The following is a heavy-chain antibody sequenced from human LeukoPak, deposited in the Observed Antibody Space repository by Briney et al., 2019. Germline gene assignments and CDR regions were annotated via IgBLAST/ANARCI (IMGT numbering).Heavy chain of an antibody. D-gene: IGHD6-13*01. J-gene: IGHJ3*02. CDR2: ISYDGSNK. CDR3: AREAAAGPKDAFDI. CDR1: GFTFSSYA. V-gene: IGHV3-30-3*01. Sequence: PGGSLRLSCAASGFTFSSYAMHWVRQAPGKGLGWVAVISYDGSNKYYADSVKGRFTISRDNSKNTLYLQMNSLRAEDTAVYYCAREAAAGPKDAFDIWGQGTMVTVSS.